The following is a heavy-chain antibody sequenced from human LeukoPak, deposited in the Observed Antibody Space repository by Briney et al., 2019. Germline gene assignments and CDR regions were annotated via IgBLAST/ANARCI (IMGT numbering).Heavy chain of an antibody. CDR3: TRDHAGLGY. CDR1: GDSFSNNLAA. Sequence: SQTLSLTCAISGDSFSNNLAAWNWLRQSPSRGLEWLGRTYYRSQWYYDYTESVRSRMTIIVDTSKNQFSLRLNSVTPVDTAIYYCTRDHAGLGYWGKGTLVTVSS. V-gene: IGHV6-1*01. J-gene: IGHJ4*02. CDR2: TYYRSQWYY.